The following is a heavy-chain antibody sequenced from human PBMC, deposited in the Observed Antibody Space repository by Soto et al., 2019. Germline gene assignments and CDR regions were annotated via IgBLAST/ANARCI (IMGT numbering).Heavy chain of an antibody. CDR1: GYTFTSYD. V-gene: IGHV1-8*01. CDR3: ARSVGGSNVNFDY. J-gene: IGHJ4*02. CDR2: MNPDSGNT. Sequence: QVQLVQSGAEVRTPGASVKVSCKASGYTFTSYDINWVRQATGQGPEWMGWMNPDSGNTGYIKKFQGSVTITRNTAISTAYMELSSLRPEDTAAYYCARSVGGSNVNFDYWGQGTLVTVSS. D-gene: IGHD3-10*01.